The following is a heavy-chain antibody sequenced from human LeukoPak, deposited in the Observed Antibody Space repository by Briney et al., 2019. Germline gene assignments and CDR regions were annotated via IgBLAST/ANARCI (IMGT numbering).Heavy chain of an antibody. V-gene: IGHV3-23*01. D-gene: IGHD3-10*01. J-gene: IGHJ4*02. CDR1: GFTFSDYV. Sequence: GGSLSLPCAASGFTFSDYVMGWVRQAPGKGLEWVSGISDSGGSTYYADSVKGRFTISRDNSKNTLYLQMNSLRAEDTAVCYCAKDSSMVRGDYDYFDYWGQGTLVTVSS. CDR2: ISDSGGST. CDR3: AKDSSMVRGDYDYFDY.